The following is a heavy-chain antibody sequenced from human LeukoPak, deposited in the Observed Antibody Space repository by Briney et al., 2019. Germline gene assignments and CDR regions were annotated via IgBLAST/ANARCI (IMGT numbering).Heavy chain of an antibody. V-gene: IGHV4-30-4*01. CDR3: AIGYCSGGSCYRDAFDI. Sequence: SETLSLTCTVSGGSISSGDYYWSWIRQPPGKGLEWIGYNYYSGSTYYNPSLKSRVTISVDTSKNQFSLKLSSVTAADTAVYYCAIGYCSGGSCYRDAFDIWGQGTMVTVSS. D-gene: IGHD2-15*01. CDR2: NYYSGST. CDR1: GGSISSGDYY. J-gene: IGHJ3*02.